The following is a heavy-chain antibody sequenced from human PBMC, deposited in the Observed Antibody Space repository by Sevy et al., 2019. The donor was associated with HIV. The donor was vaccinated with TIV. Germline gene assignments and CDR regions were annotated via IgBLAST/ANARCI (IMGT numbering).Heavy chain of an antibody. CDR2: IWYDGSSK. Sequence: GGSLSLSCAASGFSFSNYGMHWVRQAPGKGLEWVGLIWYDGSSKYYADSVKGRLTISRDNSKNTLSLQMNSLRAEDTAVYYCARGADYFDSSGANFEYWGQGTLVTVSS. CDR3: ARGADYFDSSGANFEY. V-gene: IGHV3-33*01. CDR1: GFSFSNYG. D-gene: IGHD3-22*01. J-gene: IGHJ4*02.